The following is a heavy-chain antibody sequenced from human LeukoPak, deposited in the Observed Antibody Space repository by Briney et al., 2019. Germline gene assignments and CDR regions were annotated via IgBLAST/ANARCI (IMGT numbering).Heavy chain of an antibody. D-gene: IGHD4-23*01. CDR2: INKGGSEK. V-gene: IGHV3-7*04. J-gene: IGHJ4*02. CDR1: GLSITNYW. CDR3: AGGLGWVFDY. Sequence: GGSLRLSWAGSGLSITNYWMTWVGQAPGKGLEWVAIINKGGSEKYFVDSVKGRFSISRDNAKNSVYLDMNSLRVEDTAVHFCAGGLGWVFDYWGQGILVSVSS.